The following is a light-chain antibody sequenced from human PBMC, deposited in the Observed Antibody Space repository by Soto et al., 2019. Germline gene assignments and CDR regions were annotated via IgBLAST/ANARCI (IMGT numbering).Light chain of an antibody. V-gene: IGKV1-5*01. CDR2: DAS. J-gene: IGKJ1*01. CDR3: QQYNSYSWT. Sequence: MTLSPSTVSANVGDRVPITCRASQSISSWLAWYQQRPGKAPKLLIYDASSLQNWVPSRFSGSGSGTEFTLTISSLQPDDIATYYCQQYNSYSWTFGQGTMVDVK. CDR1: QSISSW.